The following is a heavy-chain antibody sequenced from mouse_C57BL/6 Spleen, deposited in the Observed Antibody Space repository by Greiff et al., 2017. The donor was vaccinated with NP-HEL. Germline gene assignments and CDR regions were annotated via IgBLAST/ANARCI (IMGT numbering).Heavy chain of an antibody. CDR3: AISGYDEGDFDY. J-gene: IGHJ2*01. CDR2: IHPSDSDT. Sequence: QVQLQQPGADLVKPGASVQVSCKASGYTFPSYWMHWVKQRPGQGLEWIGRIHPSDSDTNYNQKVKGKATLTVDKSSSTAYMQLSSLTSEDSAVYYCAISGYDEGDFDYWGQGTTLTVSS. D-gene: IGHD2-2*01. CDR1: GYTFPSYW. V-gene: IGHV1-74*01.